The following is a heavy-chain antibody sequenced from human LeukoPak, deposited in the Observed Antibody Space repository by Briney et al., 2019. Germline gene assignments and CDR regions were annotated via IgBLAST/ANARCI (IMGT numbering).Heavy chain of an antibody. Sequence: GASVKVSRKASGYTFTSYDINWVRQATGQGLEWMGWMNPNSGNTVYAQKFQGRVTMTRNTSISTAYMELSSLRSEDTAVYYCARWGQQAPAMVRAKILYYYYYYMDVWGKGTTVTVSS. V-gene: IGHV1-8*01. CDR3: ARWGQQAPAMVRAKILYYYYYYMDV. D-gene: IGHD3-10*01. CDR2: MNPNSGNT. CDR1: GYTFTSYD. J-gene: IGHJ6*03.